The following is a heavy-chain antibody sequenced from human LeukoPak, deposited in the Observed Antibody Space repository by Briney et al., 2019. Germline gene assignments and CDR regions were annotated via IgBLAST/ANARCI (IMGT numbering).Heavy chain of an antibody. CDR3: ATKTYSPTYDAFDI. CDR2: IKPDGSEK. D-gene: IGHD2-15*01. Sequence: GGSLRLSCAASGFTHSNYWMTWVRQAPGKGLEWVANIKPDGSEKYYVDSVKGRFTISRDNAKNSLYLQMNSLRAEDTAVYYCATKTYSPTYDAFDIWGQGTMVTVSS. J-gene: IGHJ3*02. CDR1: GFTHSNYW. V-gene: IGHV3-7*01.